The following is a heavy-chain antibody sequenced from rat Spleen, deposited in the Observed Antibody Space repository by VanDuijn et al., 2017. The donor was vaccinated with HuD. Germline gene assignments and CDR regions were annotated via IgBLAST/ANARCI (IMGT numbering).Heavy chain of an antibody. V-gene: IGHV3-3*01. J-gene: IGHJ3*01. CDR2: INSAGST. CDR1: GHYITSGYR. Sequence: EVQLQESGPGLVKPSQSLSLTCSVTGHYITSGYRWNWIRKFPGNKLEWMGYINSAGSTVYNPSLKSRIAITRDTSKNQFFLQVNSVTTEDTATYYCARSDGTHYYLPFASWGRGTLVTVSS. D-gene: IGHD1-12*02. CDR3: ARSDGTHYYLPFAS.